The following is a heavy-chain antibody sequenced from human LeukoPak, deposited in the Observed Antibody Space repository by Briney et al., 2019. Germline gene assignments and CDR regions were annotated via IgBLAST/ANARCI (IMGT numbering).Heavy chain of an antibody. CDR1: GYGFTSYW. V-gene: IGHV5-51*01. J-gene: IGHJ4*02. CDR3: ARQGGSYYLTPDY. Sequence: GESLQISCKGSGYGFTSYWIGWVRQMPGKGLEWMGIIYPGDSDTRYSPSFQGQVTISADKSISTAYLQWSSLKASDTAMYHCARQGGSYYLTPDYWGQGTLVTVSS. CDR2: IYPGDSDT. D-gene: IGHD1-26*01.